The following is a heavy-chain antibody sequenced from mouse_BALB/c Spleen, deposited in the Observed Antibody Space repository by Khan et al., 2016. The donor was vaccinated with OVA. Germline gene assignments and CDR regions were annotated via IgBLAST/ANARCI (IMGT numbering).Heavy chain of an antibody. J-gene: IGHJ3*01. V-gene: IGHV1S81*02. CDR3: TRRGAARATLWFAY. CDR1: GYTFTSYY. D-gene: IGHD3-1*01. CDR2: INPSNGGT. Sequence: VQLQESGAELVKPGASVKLSCKASGYTFTSYYMYWLKQRPGQGLQWIGEINPSNGGTNFNETFKSKATLTVDKSSSPAYMQLSCLTSEDSAVYDWTRRGAARATLWFAYWGQGTLVTVSA.